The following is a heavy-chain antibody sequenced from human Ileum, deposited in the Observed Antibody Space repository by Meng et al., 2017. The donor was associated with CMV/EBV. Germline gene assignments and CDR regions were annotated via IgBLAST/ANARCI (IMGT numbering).Heavy chain of an antibody. Sequence: GYTFTNCFIHWVRQAPGQGLEWMGWINPTSGGTNYAQQFQGRVTMTRDSSINTAYMELRGLIPDDTAVYYCARRHIEGLNGRKPWFDPWAREPWSPSPQ. V-gene: IGHV1-2*02. CDR1: GYTFTNCF. CDR3: ARRHIEGLNGRKPWFDP. J-gene: IGHJ5*02. D-gene: IGHD1-26*01. CDR2: INPTSGGT.